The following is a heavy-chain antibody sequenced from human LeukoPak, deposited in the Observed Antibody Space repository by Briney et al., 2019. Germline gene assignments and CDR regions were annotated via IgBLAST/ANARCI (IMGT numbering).Heavy chain of an antibody. J-gene: IGHJ6*03. CDR1: GFTFSSYA. V-gene: IGHV3-23*01. CDR2: ISGSGGST. CDR3: AKDRAYYYYMDV. Sequence: GGSLRLSCAASGFTFSSYAMSWVRQAPGKGLEWVSAISGSGGSTYYADSVKGRFTISRDNSKNTLYLQVNSLRAEDTAIYYCAKDRAYYYYMDVWGKGTTVTVSS. D-gene: IGHD3-10*01.